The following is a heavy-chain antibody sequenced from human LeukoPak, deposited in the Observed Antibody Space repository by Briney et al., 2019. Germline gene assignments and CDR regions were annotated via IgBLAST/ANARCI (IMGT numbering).Heavy chain of an antibody. D-gene: IGHD3-22*01. V-gene: IGHV1-46*01. Sequence: ASVKVSCKASGYTFTSYYMHWVRQAPGQGLEWMGIINPSGGSTSYAQKFQGRVTMTRGTSTSTVYMELSSLRSEDTAVYYCARVTYYYDSSGYLVHNHFDYWGQGTLVTVSS. CDR2: INPSGGST. J-gene: IGHJ4*02. CDR3: ARVTYYYDSSGYLVHNHFDY. CDR1: GYTFTSYY.